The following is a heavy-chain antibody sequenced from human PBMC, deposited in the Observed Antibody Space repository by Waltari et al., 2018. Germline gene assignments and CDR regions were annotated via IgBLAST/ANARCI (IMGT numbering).Heavy chain of an antibody. CDR2: ISGGGTGT. J-gene: IGHJ4*02. Sequence: EVQLLESGGGLVQPGGSLRLSCAASGITFSGYAMSWVHQAPGKGLEWVSFISGGGTGTYYGDSVKGRFTISRDNSKSTVYLQMNSLRAEDTAVYYCARCTGGSCYGFDYWGQGTLVTVSS. V-gene: IGHV3-23*03. CDR3: ARCTGGSCYGFDY. CDR1: GITFSGYA. D-gene: IGHD2-15*01.